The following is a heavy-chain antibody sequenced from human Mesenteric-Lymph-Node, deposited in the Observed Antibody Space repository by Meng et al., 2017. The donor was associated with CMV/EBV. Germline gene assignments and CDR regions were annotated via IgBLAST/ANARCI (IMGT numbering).Heavy chain of an antibody. J-gene: IGHJ4*02. Sequence: KASGGTFSSYAISWVRQAPGQGLEWMGGIIPIFGTANYAQKFQGRVTITTDESTSTAYMELSSLRSEDTAVYYCAVGSADYRLYYFDYWGQGTLVTVSS. CDR1: GGTFSSYA. CDR2: IIPIFGTA. D-gene: IGHD4-11*01. V-gene: IGHV1-69*05. CDR3: AVGSADYRLYYFDY.